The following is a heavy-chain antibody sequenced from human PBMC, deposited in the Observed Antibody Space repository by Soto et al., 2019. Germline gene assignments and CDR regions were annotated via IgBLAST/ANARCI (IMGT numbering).Heavy chain of an antibody. CDR2: INAGTGNT. CDR1: GYTFTSYA. D-gene: IGHD2-15*01. CDR3: ARGCSGGSCYIFEY. Sequence: EASVKVSCKASGYTFTSYAVHWVRQAPGQSLEWMGWINAGTGNTKYSQKFQGRVTITRDTSASTVFMELSSLKSEDTAVYYCARGCSGGSCYIFEYWGQGTLVTVSS. J-gene: IGHJ4*02. V-gene: IGHV1-3*01.